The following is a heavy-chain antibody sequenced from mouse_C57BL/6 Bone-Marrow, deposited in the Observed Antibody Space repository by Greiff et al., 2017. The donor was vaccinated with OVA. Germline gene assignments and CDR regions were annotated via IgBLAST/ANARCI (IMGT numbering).Heavy chain of an antibody. CDR3: ARDGAGDYPYWYFDV. D-gene: IGHD2-4*01. V-gene: IGHV1-55*01. J-gene: IGHJ1*03. CDR2: IYPGSGST. CDR1: GYTFTSYW. Sequence: QVQLQQPGAELVKPGASVKMSCKASGYTFTSYWITWVTQRPGQGLEWIGDIYPGSGSTNYNEKFKSKATLTVDTSSSTAYMQLSSLTSEDSAVYDCARDGAGDYPYWYFDVWGTGTTVTVSS.